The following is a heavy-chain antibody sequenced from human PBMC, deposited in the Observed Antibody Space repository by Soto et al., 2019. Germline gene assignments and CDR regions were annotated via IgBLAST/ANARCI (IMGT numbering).Heavy chain of an antibody. CDR1: GFTFSSYS. V-gene: IGHV3-21*01. D-gene: IGHD6-13*01. CDR2: ISSSSSYI. J-gene: IGHJ4*02. CDR3: ARDLVGRGYSSSCYYFDY. Sequence: GGSLRLSCAASGFTFSSYSMNWVRQAPGKGLEWVSSISSSSSYIYYADSLKGRFTISSDNAKNSLYLQMNSLRAEDSSVYCCARDLVGRGYSSSCYYFDYWGQGTLVTVSS.